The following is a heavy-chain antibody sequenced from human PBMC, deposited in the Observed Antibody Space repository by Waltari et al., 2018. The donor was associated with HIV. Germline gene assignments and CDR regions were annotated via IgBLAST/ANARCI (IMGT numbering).Heavy chain of an antibody. CDR1: GGTFSSYA. Sequence: QVQLVQSGAEVKKPGSSVKVSCKASGGTFSSYAISWVRQAPGQGLGWMGGIIPIFGTANYAQKFQGRVTITADESTSTAYMELSSLRSEDTAVYYCASGNSSGWYRNYYGMDVWGQGTTVTVSS. V-gene: IGHV1-69*01. J-gene: IGHJ6*02. D-gene: IGHD6-19*01. CDR2: IIPIFGTA. CDR3: ASGNSSGWYRNYYGMDV.